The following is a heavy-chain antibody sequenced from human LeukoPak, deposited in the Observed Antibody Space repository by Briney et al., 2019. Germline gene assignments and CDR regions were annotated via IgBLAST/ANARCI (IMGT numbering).Heavy chain of an antibody. CDR3: ARDFRHILDY. J-gene: IGHJ4*02. D-gene: IGHD3-10*01. V-gene: IGHV3-30*04. Sequence: GRSLRLSCAASGFTFSSYAMHWVRQAPGKGLEWVAVISYDGSNKYYADSVKGRFTISRDNSKNTLYLQMNSLRAEDTAVYYCARDFRHILDYWGQGTLVTASS. CDR2: ISYDGSNK. CDR1: GFTFSSYA.